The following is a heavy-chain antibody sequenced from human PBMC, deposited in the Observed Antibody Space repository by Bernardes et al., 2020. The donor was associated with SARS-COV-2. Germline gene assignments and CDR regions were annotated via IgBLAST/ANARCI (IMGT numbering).Heavy chain of an antibody. D-gene: IGHD2-2*01. CDR3: ARDLGCSSTSCYVDYYYYYGMDV. CDR2: INSDGSST. Sequence: GGSLRLSRAASGFTFSSYWMHWVRQAPGKGLVWVSRINSDGSSTSYADSVKGRFTISRDNAKNTLYLQMNSLRAEDTAVYYCARDLGCSSTSCYVDYYYYYGMDVWGQGTTVTVSS. CDR1: GFTFSSYW. J-gene: IGHJ6*02. V-gene: IGHV3-74*01.